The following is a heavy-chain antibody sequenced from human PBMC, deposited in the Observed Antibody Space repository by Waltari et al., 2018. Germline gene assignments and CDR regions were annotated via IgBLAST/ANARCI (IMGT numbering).Heavy chain of an antibody. D-gene: IGHD3-3*01. V-gene: IGHV4-34*01. CDR1: GGSFSGYY. J-gene: IGHJ5*02. Sequence: QVQLQQWGAGLLKPSETLSLTCAVYGGSFSGYYWSWIRHPTGKGLEWIGEINQRGSTNYNPSLKSRVTISVDTSKNQFSLKLSSVTAADTAVYYCARRYYDFWSGYYIRFDPWGQGTLVTVSS. CDR3: ARRYYDFWSGYYIRFDP. CDR2: INQRGST.